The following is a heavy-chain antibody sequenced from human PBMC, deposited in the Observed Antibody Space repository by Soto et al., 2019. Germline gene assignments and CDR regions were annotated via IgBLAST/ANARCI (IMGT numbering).Heavy chain of an antibody. CDR1: GFTFSSYS. CDR2: ISSSSSTI. D-gene: IGHD2-8*01. CDR3: ASGREIFVLSYWFDP. Sequence: GGSLRLSCAASGFTFSSYSMNWVRQAPGKGLEWVSYISSSSSTIYYADSVKGRFTISRDNAKNSLYLQMNSLRAEDTAVYYCASGREIFVLSYWFDPWGQGTLVTVSS. V-gene: IGHV3-48*01. J-gene: IGHJ5*02.